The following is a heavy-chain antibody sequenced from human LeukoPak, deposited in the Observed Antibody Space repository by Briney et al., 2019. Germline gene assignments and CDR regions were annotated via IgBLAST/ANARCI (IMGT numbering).Heavy chain of an antibody. V-gene: IGHV3-48*01. CDR2: ISSSSSVI. Sequence: PGGSLRLSCAASGFTFSFYSMNWVRQAPGKGLEWVSYISSSSSVIYYADSVKGRFTISRDNAKNSLYLQMTSLRAEDTAVYYCARGLRFDHESSGYFGLDYWGQGSLVTVSS. CDR3: ARGLRFDHESSGYFGLDY. D-gene: IGHD3-22*01. J-gene: IGHJ4*02. CDR1: GFTFSFYS.